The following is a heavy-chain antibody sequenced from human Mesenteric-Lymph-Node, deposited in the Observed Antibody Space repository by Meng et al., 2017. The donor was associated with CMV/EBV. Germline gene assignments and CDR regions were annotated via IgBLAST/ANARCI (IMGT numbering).Heavy chain of an antibody. Sequence: GESLKISCAASGFTFSNYGMHWVRQAPGKGLEWVAFIPYEGNDTYHAASVKGRFTISRDNSKNTLYLRMNSLRPEDTAVYHCAKDRRGDNFYYYAMDLWGQGTSVTVSS. CDR3: AKDRRGDNFYYYAMDL. V-gene: IGHV3-30*02. CDR2: IPYEGNDT. CDR1: GFTFSNYG. J-gene: IGHJ6*02. D-gene: IGHD3-10*01.